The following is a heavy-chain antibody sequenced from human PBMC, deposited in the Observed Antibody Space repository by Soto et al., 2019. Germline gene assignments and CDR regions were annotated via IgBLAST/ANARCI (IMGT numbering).Heavy chain of an antibody. CDR3: ARDSSSWFWPALTLNWFDP. V-gene: IGHV1-18*01. CDR2: ISAYNGNT. Sequence: ASVKVSCKASGYTFTSYGISWVRQAPGQGLEWMGWISAYNGNTNYAQKPQGRVTMTTDTSTSTAYMELRSLRSDDTAVYYCARDSSSWFWPALTLNWFDPWGQGTLVTVSS. CDR1: GYTFTSYG. J-gene: IGHJ5*02. D-gene: IGHD6-13*01.